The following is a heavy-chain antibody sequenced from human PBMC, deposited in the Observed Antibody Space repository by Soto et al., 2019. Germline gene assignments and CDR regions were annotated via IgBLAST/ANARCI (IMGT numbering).Heavy chain of an antibody. CDR1: GYSFTSYW. V-gene: IGHV5-51*01. CDR2: IYPGDSDT. J-gene: IGHJ4*02. D-gene: IGHD3-10*01. Sequence: GESLKISCKGSGYSFTSYWIGWVRQMPGKGLEWMGIIYPGDSDTRYSPSFQGQVTISADKSISTAYLQWSSLKASDTAMYYCARLGSRYYGSGSYPQYYFDYWGQGTLGTVSS. CDR3: ARLGSRYYGSGSYPQYYFDY.